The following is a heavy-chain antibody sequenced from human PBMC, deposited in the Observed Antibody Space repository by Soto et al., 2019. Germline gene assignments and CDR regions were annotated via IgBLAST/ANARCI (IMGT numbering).Heavy chain of an antibody. J-gene: IGHJ5*02. V-gene: IGHV1-69*06. Sequence: KVSCKASGGTFSSYAISWVRQAPGQGLEWMGGIIPIFGTANYAQKFQGRVTMTEDTSTDTAYMELSSLRSEDTAVYYCATVTITMVRGVRIGNWFDPWGQGTLVTVSS. D-gene: IGHD3-10*01. CDR2: IIPIFGTA. CDR1: GGTFSSYA. CDR3: ATVTITMVRGVRIGNWFDP.